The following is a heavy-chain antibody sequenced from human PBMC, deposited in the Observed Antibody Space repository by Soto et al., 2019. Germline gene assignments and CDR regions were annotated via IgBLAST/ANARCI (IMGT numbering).Heavy chain of an antibody. CDR2: IHDSGNT. V-gene: IGHV4-61*08. J-gene: IGHJ5*02. Sequence: LSLPCTVSGASLSSDDSYWNWIRQPPGKGLEWIGYIHDSGNTDYNPSLKSRFTISVDTSENQFSLKLSSVTAADTAVYYCARDWKGFFDPWGQGTLVTVS. CDR1: GASLSSDDSY. CDR3: ARDWKGFFDP. D-gene: IGHD1-1*01.